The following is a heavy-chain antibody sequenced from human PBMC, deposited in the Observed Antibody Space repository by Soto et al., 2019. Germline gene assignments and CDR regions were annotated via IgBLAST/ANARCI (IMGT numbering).Heavy chain of an antibody. CDR1: GFTFSSYA. CDR3: AKDRLGYCSGGSCFPPDY. V-gene: IGHV3-23*01. D-gene: IGHD2-15*01. CDR2: ISGSGGST. Sequence: GGSLRLSCAASGFTFSSYAMSWVRQAPGKGLEWVSAISGSGGSTYYADSVKGRFTISRDNSKNTLYLQMNSLRAEDTAVYYCAKDRLGYCSGGSCFPPDYWGQGTLVTVSS. J-gene: IGHJ4*02.